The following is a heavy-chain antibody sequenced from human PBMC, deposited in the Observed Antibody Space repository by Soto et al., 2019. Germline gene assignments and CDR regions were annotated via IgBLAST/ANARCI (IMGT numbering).Heavy chain of an antibody. D-gene: IGHD1-26*01. J-gene: IGHJ4*02. CDR3: ARKSSSGNYYFDY. CDR1: GGSISSYY. CDR2: IYYSGTT. V-gene: IGHV4-59*01. Sequence: QVQLQESGPGLVKPSETLSLTCTVSGGSISSYYWSWIRQPPGKGLEWIGYIYYSGTTNYNPSLKSRVTISVDTSKNQFSLKLSSVTAADTAVYYCARKSSSGNYYFDYWGQGTLVTVSS.